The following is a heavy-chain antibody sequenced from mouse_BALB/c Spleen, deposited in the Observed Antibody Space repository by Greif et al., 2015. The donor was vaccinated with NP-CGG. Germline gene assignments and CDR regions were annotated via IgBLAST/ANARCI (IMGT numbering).Heavy chain of an antibody. CDR2: IRSKSNNHAT. V-gene: IGHV10-1*02. CDR3: VRHFYDKMAMDY. J-gene: IGHJ4*01. Sequence: EVQLVESGGGLVQPKGSLKLSCAASGFTFNTYAMNWVRQAPGKGLEWVARIRSKSNNHATYYADSVKDRFTISRDDSQSMLYLQMNNLKTEDTAMYYCVRHFYDKMAMDYWGQGTSVTVSS. D-gene: IGHD2-3*01. CDR1: GFTFNTYA.